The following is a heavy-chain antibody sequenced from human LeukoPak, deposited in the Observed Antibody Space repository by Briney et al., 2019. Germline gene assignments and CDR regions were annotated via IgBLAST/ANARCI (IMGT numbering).Heavy chain of an antibody. J-gene: IGHJ3*02. CDR1: GFTFSSYS. CDR3: ARDGHYDSSGYYSGALDI. CDR2: ISSSSSYI. Sequence: GGSLRLSCAASGFTFSSYSMNWVRQAPGKGLEWVSSISSSSSYIYYADSVKGRFTISRDNAKNSLYLQMNSLRAEDTAVYYCARDGHYDSSGYYSGALDIWGQGTMVTVSS. D-gene: IGHD3-22*01. V-gene: IGHV3-21*01.